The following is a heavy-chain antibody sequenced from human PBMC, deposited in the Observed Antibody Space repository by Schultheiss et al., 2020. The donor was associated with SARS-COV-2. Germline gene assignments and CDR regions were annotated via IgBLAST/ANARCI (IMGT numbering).Heavy chain of an antibody. CDR3: AKRSLGPFEYY. CDR1: GFTFSSYA. J-gene: IGHJ4*02. CDR2: IGGSGGYT. D-gene: IGHD7-27*01. Sequence: GGSLRLSCAASGFTFSSYAMSWVRQAPGKGLEWVSLIGGSGGYTYYADSVKGRFTISRDNSKNALYLQMNSLRAEDTAVYYCAKRSLGPFEYYWGQGTLVTVSS. V-gene: IGHV3-23*01.